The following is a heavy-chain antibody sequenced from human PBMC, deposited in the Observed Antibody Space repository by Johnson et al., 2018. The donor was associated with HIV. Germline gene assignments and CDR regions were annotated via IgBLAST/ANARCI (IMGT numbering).Heavy chain of an antibody. CDR3: VRDPGWGALDI. J-gene: IGHJ3*02. V-gene: IGHV3-30*03. D-gene: IGHD1-26*01. CDR1: GFTFSDYY. Sequence: QVQLVESGGGLVKPGGSLRLSCAASGFTFSDYYMSWIRQAPGKGLDWVAVISYDGSNKYYADSVKGRFTISRDNAENSLFLHIHSLRAEDTAVYYCVRDPGWGALDIWGHGTMVTVSS. CDR2: ISYDGSNK.